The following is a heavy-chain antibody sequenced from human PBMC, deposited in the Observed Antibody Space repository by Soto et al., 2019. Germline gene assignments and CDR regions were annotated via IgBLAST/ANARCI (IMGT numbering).Heavy chain of an antibody. D-gene: IGHD4-17*01. CDR2: IYYSGST. V-gene: IGHV4-30-4*01. Sequence: TLYLTCTVSGGSISSGDYYWSWIRQPPGKGLEWIGYIYYSGSTYYNPSLKSRVTISVDTSKNQFSLKLSSVTAADTAVYYCARVKRRGYGDYVWFDPWGQGTLVTVSS. CDR3: ARVKRRGYGDYVWFDP. CDR1: GGSISSGDYY. J-gene: IGHJ5*02.